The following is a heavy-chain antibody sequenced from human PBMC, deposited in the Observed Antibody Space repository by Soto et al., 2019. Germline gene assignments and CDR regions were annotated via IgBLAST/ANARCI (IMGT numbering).Heavy chain of an antibody. Sequence: ASVKVSFKASGGTFSSYAISWVRQAPGQGLEWMGGIIPIFGTANYAQKFQGRVTITADESTSTAYMELSSLRSEDTAVYYCARGGSHYYGSGSYYDKYYYYGMDVWGQGTTVTVSS. D-gene: IGHD3-10*01. CDR1: GGTFSSYA. V-gene: IGHV1-69*13. CDR3: ARGGSHYYGSGSYYDKYYYYGMDV. CDR2: IIPIFGTA. J-gene: IGHJ6*02.